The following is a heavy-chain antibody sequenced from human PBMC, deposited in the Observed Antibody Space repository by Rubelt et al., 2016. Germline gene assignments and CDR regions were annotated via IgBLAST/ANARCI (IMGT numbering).Heavy chain of an antibody. CDR1: GGSITSSSYY. CDR3: ARQIFGVVTDAFDI. D-gene: IGHD3-3*01. J-gene: IGHJ3*02. CDR2: IYYSGRT. Sequence: QLQLQESGPGLVKPSETLSLTCTVSGGSITSSSYYWGWIRQPPGKGLEWIGSIYYSGRTYYNRPLKSRFTISVETAKNQFALMLSAVTAADTAVYYWARQIFGVVTDAFDIWGQGTMVTVSS. V-gene: IGHV4-39*01.